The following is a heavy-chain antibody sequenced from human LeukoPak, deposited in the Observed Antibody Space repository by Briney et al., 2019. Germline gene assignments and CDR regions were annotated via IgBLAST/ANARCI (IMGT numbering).Heavy chain of an antibody. J-gene: IGHJ6*04. V-gene: IGHV3-30*18. CDR2: ISHDGTNK. D-gene: IGHD1-1*01. Sequence: GGSLRLSWAASGFTFSSYSMNWVRKAPGKGLEWVAVISHDGTNKYYADSVKGRFTISRDNSKNTLYLQMNSLRAEDTAVYNCAKDGKEDVWGKGTTVTVSS. CDR3: AKDGKEDV. CDR1: GFTFSSYS.